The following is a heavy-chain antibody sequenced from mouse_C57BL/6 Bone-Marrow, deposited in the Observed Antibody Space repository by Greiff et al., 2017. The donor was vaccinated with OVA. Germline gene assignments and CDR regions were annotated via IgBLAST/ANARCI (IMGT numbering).Heavy chain of an antibody. J-gene: IGHJ2*01. V-gene: IGHV1-7*01. CDR2: INPSSGYT. CDR1: GYTFTSYW. D-gene: IGHD1-1*01. CDR3: ARKDYGSSYVFDY. Sequence: QVHVKQSGAELAKPGASVKLSCKASGYTFTSYWMHWVKQRPGQGLEWIGYINPSSGYTKYNQKFKDKATMTADKSSSTAYMQLSSLTYEDSAVYYCARKDYGSSYVFDYWGQGTTLTVSS.